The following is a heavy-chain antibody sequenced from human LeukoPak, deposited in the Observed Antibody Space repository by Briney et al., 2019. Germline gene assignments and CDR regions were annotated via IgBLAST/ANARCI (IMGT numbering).Heavy chain of an antibody. J-gene: IGHJ4*02. D-gene: IGHD2-15*01. V-gene: IGHV3-30*01. CDR1: GFTLSSYA. CDR3: ARAGVVVAPIDY. Sequence: GRSLRLSCAASGFTLSSYAMHWVRQAPGKGLEWVAVISYDGSNKYYADSVKGRFTISRDNSKSTLYLQMNSLRAEDTAVYYCARAGVVVAPIDYWGQGTLVTVSS. CDR2: ISYDGSNK.